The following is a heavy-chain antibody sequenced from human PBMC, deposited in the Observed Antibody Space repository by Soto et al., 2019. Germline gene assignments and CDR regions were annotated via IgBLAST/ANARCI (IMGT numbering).Heavy chain of an antibody. J-gene: IGHJ4*02. CDR1: DGSISSYY. D-gene: IGHD3-10*01. Sequence: SETLSLTCTVSDGSISSYYWSWTRQPPGKGLECIGYISYSGTTKYNPSLTNRVTTLRDTSKNQFSLKLSSVTAADTAVYYCEISSSGSYYQQYWGKGALVTVSS. CDR2: ISYSGTT. CDR3: EISSSGSYYQQY. V-gene: IGHV4-59*01.